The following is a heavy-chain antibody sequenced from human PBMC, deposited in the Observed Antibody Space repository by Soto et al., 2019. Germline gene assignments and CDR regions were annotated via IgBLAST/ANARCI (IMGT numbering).Heavy chain of an antibody. J-gene: IGHJ4*02. Sequence: QVQLVESGGGVVQPGRSLRLSCAASGFTFSSYAMHWVRQAPGKGLEWVAVISYVGSNKYYADSVKGRFTISRDNSKNTLYLQMNSLRAEDTAVYYCARATTTVVTPYYFDYWGQGTLVTVSS. CDR1: GFTFSSYA. CDR2: ISYVGSNK. V-gene: IGHV3-30-3*01. CDR3: ARATTTVVTPYYFDY. D-gene: IGHD4-17*01.